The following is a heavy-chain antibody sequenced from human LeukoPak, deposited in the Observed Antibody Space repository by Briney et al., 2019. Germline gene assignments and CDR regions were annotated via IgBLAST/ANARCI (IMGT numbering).Heavy chain of an antibody. V-gene: IGHV3-30-3*01. CDR2: ISYDGSNK. CDR1: GFTFSSYW. CDR3: ATLMITFGGGYDY. Sequence: PGGSLRLSCVASGFTFSSYWMGWVRQAPGKGLEWVAVISYDGSNKYYADSVKGRFTISRDNSKNTLYLQMNSLRAEDTAVYYCATLMITFGGGYDYWGQGTLVTVSS. D-gene: IGHD3-16*01. J-gene: IGHJ4*02.